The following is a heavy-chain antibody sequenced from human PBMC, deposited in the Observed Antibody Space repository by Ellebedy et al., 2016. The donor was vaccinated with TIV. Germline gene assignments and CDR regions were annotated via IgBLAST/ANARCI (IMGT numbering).Heavy chain of an antibody. D-gene: IGHD3-10*01. Sequence: AASVKVSCKASGYTFTSYGISWVRQAPGQGLEWMGWISAYNGNPNYAENLQGRVTMTTDTSTDTAYMELRSLGSDDKAVNFCARSSGSGTYYRNGMDVWGQGTTVTVSS. J-gene: IGHJ6*02. CDR1: GYTFTSYG. CDR3: ARSSGSGTYYRNGMDV. V-gene: IGHV1-18*01. CDR2: ISAYNGNP.